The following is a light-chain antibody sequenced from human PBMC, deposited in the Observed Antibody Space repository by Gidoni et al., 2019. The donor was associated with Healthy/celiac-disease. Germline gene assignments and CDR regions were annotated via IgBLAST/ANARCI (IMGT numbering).Light chain of an antibody. CDR1: SLRSYY. Sequence: SSELTQDPAVSVALGQTVRITCQGDSLRSYYASWYQQKPGQAPVLVIYGKNNRPSGIPDLFSGSSSGNTASLTITGAQAEDEADYYCNSRDSSGNHNVFGTGTKVTVL. CDR3: NSRDSSGNHNV. J-gene: IGLJ1*01. CDR2: GKN. V-gene: IGLV3-19*01.